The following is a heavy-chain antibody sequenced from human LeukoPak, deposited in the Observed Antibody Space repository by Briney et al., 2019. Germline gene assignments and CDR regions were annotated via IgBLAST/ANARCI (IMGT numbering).Heavy chain of an antibody. CDR1: GFTFSSYA. J-gene: IGHJ4*02. CDR3: ARDRQWLVPVQYFHY. V-gene: IGHV3-30-3*01. CDR2: ISYDGSNK. D-gene: IGHD6-19*01. Sequence: GGSLRLSCAASGFTFSSYAMHWVRQAPGKGLEWVAVISYDGSNKYYADSVKGRFTISRDNSKNTLYLQMNSLRAEDTAVYYCARDRQWLVPVQYFHYWGQGTLVTVSS.